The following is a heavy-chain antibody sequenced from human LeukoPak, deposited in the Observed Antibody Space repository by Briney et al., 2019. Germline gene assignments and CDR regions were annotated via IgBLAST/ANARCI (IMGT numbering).Heavy chain of an antibody. J-gene: IGHJ4*02. CDR1: GGSFSGYY. D-gene: IGHD6-6*01. CDR2: INHSGST. Sequence: PSETLSLTCAVYGGSFSGYYWSWIRQPPGKGLEWIGEINHSGSTNYNPSLKSRVTISVDTSKNQFSLKLSSVTAADTAVYYCAPQSIAETYFDYWGQGTLVTVSS. V-gene: IGHV4-34*01. CDR3: APQSIAETYFDY.